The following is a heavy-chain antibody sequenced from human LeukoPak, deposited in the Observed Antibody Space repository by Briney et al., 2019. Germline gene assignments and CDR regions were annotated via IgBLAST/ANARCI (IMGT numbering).Heavy chain of an antibody. D-gene: IGHD5-18*01. V-gene: IGHV4-39*01. CDR3: ARTPWIQLDY. CDR2: IYYSGST. J-gene: IGHJ4*02. Sequence: NPSETLSLTCTVSGGSIRSYYWGWIRQPPGKGLEWIGSIYYSGSTYYNPSLKSRVTISVDTSKNQFSLKLSSVTAADTAVYYCARTPWIQLDYWGQGTLVTVSS. CDR1: GGSIRSYY.